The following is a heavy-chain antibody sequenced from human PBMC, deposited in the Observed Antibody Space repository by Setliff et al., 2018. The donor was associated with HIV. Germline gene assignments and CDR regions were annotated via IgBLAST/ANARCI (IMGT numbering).Heavy chain of an antibody. CDR2: LNYVGVT. V-gene: IGHV4-34*01. J-gene: IGHJ4*02. CDR3: ATTECRGADCPQMYDY. D-gene: IGHD2-21*02. Sequence: SETLSLTCAVHGGSFSGSYWSWIRQPPGKGLEWIGELNYVGVTNHNPSLKSRVTISVEASKGQWSLKLNSVTAADTAVYYCATTECRGADCPQMYDYWGQGILVTVSS. CDR1: GGSFSGSY.